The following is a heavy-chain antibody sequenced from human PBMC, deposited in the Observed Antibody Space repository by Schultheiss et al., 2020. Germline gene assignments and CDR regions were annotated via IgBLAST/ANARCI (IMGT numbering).Heavy chain of an antibody. CDR3: AKIYSSSYPRFDY. CDR2: ISGSGGST. J-gene: IGHJ4*02. D-gene: IGHD6-13*01. CDR1: GFTFSSYG. V-gene: IGHV3-23*01. Sequence: GGSLRLSCAASGFTFSSYGMHWVRQAPGKGLEWVSAISGSGGSTYYADSVKGRFTISRDNSKNTLYLQMNSLRAEDTAVYYCAKIYSSSYPRFDYWGQGTLVTVAS.